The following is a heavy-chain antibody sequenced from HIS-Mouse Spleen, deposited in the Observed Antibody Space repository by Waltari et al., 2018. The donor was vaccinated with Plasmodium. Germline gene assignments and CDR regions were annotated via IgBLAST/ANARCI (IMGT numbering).Heavy chain of an antibody. D-gene: IGHD3-9*01. CDR3: ARAPIRDAFDI. Sequence: QVQLQQWGAGLLKPSETLSLTCAVYGGSFSGYYWSWIRQPPGKGLEWIGEIKHSGSTNYNPSLKSRVTISVDTSKNQFCLRLSSVTAADAAVYYCARAPIRDAFDIWGQGTMVTVSS. CDR1: GGSFSGYY. CDR2: IKHSGST. V-gene: IGHV4-34*01. J-gene: IGHJ3*02.